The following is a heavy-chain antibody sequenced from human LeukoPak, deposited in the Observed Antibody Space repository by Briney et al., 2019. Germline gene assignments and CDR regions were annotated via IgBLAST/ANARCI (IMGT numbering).Heavy chain of an antibody. J-gene: IGHJ4*02. Sequence: PGGSLRLSCAASGFTFSSYSMNWVRQAPVKGLEWVSSISSSSSYIYYADSVKGRFTISRDNAKNSLYLQMNSLRAEDTAVYYCARAGGYYDFWSGGEGNYFDYWGQGTLVTVSS. CDR1: GFTFSSYS. CDR3: ARAGGYYDFWSGGEGNYFDY. V-gene: IGHV3-21*01. CDR2: ISSSSSYI. D-gene: IGHD3-3*01.